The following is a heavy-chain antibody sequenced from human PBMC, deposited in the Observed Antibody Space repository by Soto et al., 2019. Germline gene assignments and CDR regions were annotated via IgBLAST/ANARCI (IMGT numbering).Heavy chain of an antibody. V-gene: IGHV1-18*01. D-gene: IGHD2-21*01. CDR2: ISAYNGNT. Sequence: QVQLVQSGAEVKKPGASVKVSCKASGYTFPSYGISWVRQAPGQGLEWMGWISAYNGNTNYAQKLQGRVTMTTDTSTSTAYMELRSLRSDDTAVYYCARDYRGDGRTGRRFDPWGQGTLVTVSS. CDR3: ARDYRGDGRTGRRFDP. J-gene: IGHJ5*02. CDR1: GYTFPSYG.